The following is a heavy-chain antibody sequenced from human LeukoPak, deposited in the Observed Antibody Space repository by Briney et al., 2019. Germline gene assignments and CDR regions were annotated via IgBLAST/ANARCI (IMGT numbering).Heavy chain of an antibody. Sequence: SETLSLTCTVSGGSISSGGYYWSWIRQHPGKGLEWIGYIYYSGSTYYNPSLKSRVTISVDTSKNQFSLKLSSVTAADTAVYYCAREGNRGYSGYAGLSKDAFDIWGQGTMVTVSS. V-gene: IGHV4-31*03. D-gene: IGHD5-12*01. J-gene: IGHJ3*02. CDR2: IYYSGST. CDR3: AREGNRGYSGYAGLSKDAFDI. CDR1: GGSISSGGYY.